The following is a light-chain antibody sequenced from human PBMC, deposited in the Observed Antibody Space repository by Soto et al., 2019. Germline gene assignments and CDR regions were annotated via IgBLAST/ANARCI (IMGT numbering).Light chain of an antibody. Sequence: DIQMTQSPSTLSASLGERVTLACRASQSFSSGLAWYQQKPGQAPKLLIYRASSLDGGVPARFSGSGSGTDFTLTITSLQPDDFGAYYCHQYNSYWTFGQGTKVDIK. J-gene: IGKJ1*01. CDR3: HQYNSYWT. V-gene: IGKV1-5*03. CDR2: RAS. CDR1: QSFSSG.